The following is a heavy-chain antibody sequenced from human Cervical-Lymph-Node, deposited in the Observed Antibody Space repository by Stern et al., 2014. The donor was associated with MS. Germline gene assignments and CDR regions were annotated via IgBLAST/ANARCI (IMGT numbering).Heavy chain of an antibody. CDR3: ARGHCSSDNCFDYYGLDV. Sequence: QVQLVQSGAEVKKPGASVRLSCKASGYTFSSYNINWVRQAPGLGLEWMGWMSPKSGSTGYEQKFQGRVTLTATTSTKTAYMELISLRPEDTAVYYCARGHCSSDNCFDYYGLDVWGQGTAVTVSS. CDR2: MSPKSGST. V-gene: IGHV1-8*01. J-gene: IGHJ6*02. CDR1: GYTFSSYN. D-gene: IGHD2-2*01.